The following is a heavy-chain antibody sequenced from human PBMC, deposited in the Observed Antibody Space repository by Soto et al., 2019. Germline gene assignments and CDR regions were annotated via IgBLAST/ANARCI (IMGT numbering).Heavy chain of an antibody. V-gene: IGHV4-30-4*08. CDR2: IYYSGST. Sequence: TLSLTCTVSGGSISSGGYYWSWIRQHPGKGLEWIGYIYYSGSTYYNPSLKSRVTISVDTSKNQFSLKLSSVTAADTAVYYCAAIRYSSGWSSLYYYYYGMDVWGQGTTVTVSS. CDR3: AAIRYSSGWSSLYYYYYGMDV. D-gene: IGHD6-19*01. J-gene: IGHJ6*02. CDR1: GGSISSGGYY.